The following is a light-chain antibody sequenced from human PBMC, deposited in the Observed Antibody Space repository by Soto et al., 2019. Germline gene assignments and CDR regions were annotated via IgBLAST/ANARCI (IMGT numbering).Light chain of an antibody. J-gene: IGKJ1*01. CDR3: QQYNNWPQT. V-gene: IGKV3-15*01. CDR2: GAS. Sequence: EIVMTQSPATLSVSPGERATLSCRASKSVSGNLAWYQQKPGQAPRLLIYGASTRATGIPARFSGSGSGTEFTLTISSLQSEDFAVYYCQQYNNWPQTFGQGTKVEIK. CDR1: KSVSGN.